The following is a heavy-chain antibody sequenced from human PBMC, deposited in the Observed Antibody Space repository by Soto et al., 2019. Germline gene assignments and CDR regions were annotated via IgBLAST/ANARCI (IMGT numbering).Heavy chain of an antibody. CDR3: AGLGYCSSTSCYTFDYYYGMDV. CDR2: IYYSGST. V-gene: IGHV4-59*08. D-gene: IGHD2-2*02. Sequence: SDTLCLSWTVAGGSISGYDWSWIRQPPGKGLEWIGYIYYSGSTNYNPSLKSRVTISVDTSKNQFSLKLSSVTAADTAVYYCAGLGYCSSTSCYTFDYYYGMDVWGQGTTVTVSS. J-gene: IGHJ6*02. CDR1: GGSISGYD.